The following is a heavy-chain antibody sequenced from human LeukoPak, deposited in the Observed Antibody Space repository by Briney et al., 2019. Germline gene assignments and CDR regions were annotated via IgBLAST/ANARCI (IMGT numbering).Heavy chain of an antibody. CDR3: ARGGRYYGSGLDWFDP. D-gene: IGHD3-10*01. CDR1: GYTFTGYY. Sequence: GASVKVSCKASGYTFTGYYMHWVRQAPGQGLEWMGWINPNSGGTNYAQKFQGRVTMTRDTSISTAYMELSRLRSDDTAVYYCARGGRYYGSGLDWFDPWGQGTLVTVSS. V-gene: IGHV1-2*02. CDR2: INPNSGGT. J-gene: IGHJ5*02.